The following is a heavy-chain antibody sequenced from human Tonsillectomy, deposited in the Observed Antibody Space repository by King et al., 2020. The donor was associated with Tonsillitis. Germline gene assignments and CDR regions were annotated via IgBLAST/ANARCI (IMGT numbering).Heavy chain of an antibody. J-gene: IGHJ4*02. CDR1: GFTVSSNY. CDR3: ASHYYDSSGFDY. Sequence: QLVQSGGGLIQPGGSLRLSCAASGFTVSSNYMSWVRQAPGKGREWVSVIYSDGSTYYADSVKGRFTISSENSKNTLYLQMNSLRAEDTAVYYCASHYYDSSGFDYWGQGTLVTVSS. V-gene: IGHV3-53*01. D-gene: IGHD3-22*01. CDR2: IYSDGST.